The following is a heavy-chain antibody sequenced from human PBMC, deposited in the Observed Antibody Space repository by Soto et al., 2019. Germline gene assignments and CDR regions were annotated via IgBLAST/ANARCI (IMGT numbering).Heavy chain of an antibody. Sequence: SETLSLTCTISGDSFSNHYWTWIRQSPGKGLEWIGYIFHSGITDYNPSVKGRVTISIDKSRNLFSLNLTSVTAADTAVYYCARDRYFYDSRGYYRTLDSWGQGTLVTVSS. CDR1: GDSFSNHY. V-gene: IGHV4-59*11. CDR2: IFHSGIT. D-gene: IGHD3-22*01. J-gene: IGHJ5*01. CDR3: ARDRYFYDSRGYYRTLDS.